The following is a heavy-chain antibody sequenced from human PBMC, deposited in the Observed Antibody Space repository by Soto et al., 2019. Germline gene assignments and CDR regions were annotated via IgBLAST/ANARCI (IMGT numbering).Heavy chain of an antibody. CDR3: ARGAEIAARRYYYYYGMDV. V-gene: IGHV4-34*01. CDR1: GGSFSGYY. CDR2: INHSGST. Sequence: SETLSLTCAVYGGSFSGYYWGWIRQPPGKGLEWIGEINHSGSTNYNPSLKSRVTISVDTSKNQFSLKLSSVTAADTAVYYCARGAEIAARRYYYYYGMDVWGQGTTVTVSS. J-gene: IGHJ6*02. D-gene: IGHD6-6*01.